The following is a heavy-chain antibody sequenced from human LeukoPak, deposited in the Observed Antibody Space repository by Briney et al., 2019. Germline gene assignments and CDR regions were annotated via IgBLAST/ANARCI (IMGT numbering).Heavy chain of an antibody. CDR1: GYSISSGYY. CDR3: ASEGDYAPAGAFDI. D-gene: IGHD4-17*01. CDR2: IYYSGST. J-gene: IGHJ3*02. Sequence: SETLSLTCTVSGYSISSGYYWGWIRQPPGKGLEWIGYIYYSGSTNYNPSLKSRVTISVDTSKNQFSLKLSSVTAADTAVYYCASEGDYAPAGAFDIWGQGTMVTVSS. V-gene: IGHV4-38-2*02.